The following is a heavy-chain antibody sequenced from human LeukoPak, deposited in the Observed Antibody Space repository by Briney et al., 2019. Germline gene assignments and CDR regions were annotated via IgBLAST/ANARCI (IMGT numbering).Heavy chain of an antibody. J-gene: IGHJ4*02. D-gene: IGHD3-22*01. CDR2: ISGSGGST. CDR1: GFTFSSYA. CDR3: AKDFAASSGYYGEYFDY. Sequence: GGSLRLSCAASGFTFSSYAMSWVRQAPGKGLEWVSAISGSGGSTYYADSVKGRFTISRDNSKNTLYLQMNSLRAEDTAVYYCAKDFAASSGYYGEYFDYWGQGTLVTVSS. V-gene: IGHV3-23*01.